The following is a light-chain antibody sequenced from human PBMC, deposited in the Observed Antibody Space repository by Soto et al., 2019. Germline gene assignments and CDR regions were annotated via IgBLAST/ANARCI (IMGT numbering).Light chain of an antibody. CDR1: QSVYSN. Sequence: EIVMTQSPATLSVSPGERATLSCRASQSVYSNLAWYQQKPGQAPRLLIYHASTRATGIPARFSGSGSGTEFTLTISSLQSEDFAVYHCQQYNKWPLTFGGGTKVEIK. CDR2: HAS. J-gene: IGKJ4*01. V-gene: IGKV3-15*01. CDR3: QQYNKWPLT.